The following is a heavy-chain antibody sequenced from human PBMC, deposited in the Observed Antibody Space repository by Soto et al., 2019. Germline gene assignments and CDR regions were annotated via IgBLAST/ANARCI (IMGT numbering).Heavy chain of an antibody. CDR1: GFTFSSYA. CDR2: ISGSGLNT. V-gene: IGHV3-23*01. J-gene: IGHJ4*02. D-gene: IGHD3-10*01. Sequence: EVQLLESGGGLVQPGGSLTLSCAASGFTFSSYAMSWVRQAPGKGLEWVSAISGSGLNTYYAESVKGRFTISRDNSKNTLYLQLNSLRAEDTAIYCCAKAFPPYYGSGSSYYFPFWGQGTLVTVSS. CDR3: AKAFPPYYGSGSSYYFPF.